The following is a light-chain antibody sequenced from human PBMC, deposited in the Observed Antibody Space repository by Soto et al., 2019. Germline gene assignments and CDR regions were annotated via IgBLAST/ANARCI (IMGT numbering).Light chain of an antibody. CDR1: NSNIGAGYD. Sequence: QSVLTQPPSVSGAPGQRVTISCTGSNSNIGAGYDVHWYQQLPGTAPKLLIYYNNIRPSGVPDRFSGSKSGTSASLAITGLQAEDEADYYCQYQDSSRSGSVFGGGTKLTVL. CDR2: YNN. V-gene: IGLV1-40*01. CDR3: QYQDSSRSGSV. J-gene: IGLJ2*01.